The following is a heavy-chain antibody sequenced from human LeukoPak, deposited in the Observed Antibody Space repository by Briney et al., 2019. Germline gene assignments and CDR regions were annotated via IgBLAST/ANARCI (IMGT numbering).Heavy chain of an antibody. CDR3: ARDSQQLGDYYYMDV. V-gene: IGHV4-4*07. J-gene: IGHJ6*03. Sequence: PSETLSLTCTVSGGSISSYYWSWIRQPAGKGLEWFGRIYTSGSTNYNPSLKSRVTMSVDTSKNQFSLKLSSVTAADTAVYYCARDSQQLGDYYYMDVWGKGTTVTVSS. D-gene: IGHD6-6*01. CDR2: IYTSGST. CDR1: GGSISSYY.